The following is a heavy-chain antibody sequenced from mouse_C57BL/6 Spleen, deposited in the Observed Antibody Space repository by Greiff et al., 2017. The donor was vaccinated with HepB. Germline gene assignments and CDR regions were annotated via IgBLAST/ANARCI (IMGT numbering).Heavy chain of an antibody. CDR2: IYPGDADT. CDR3: ARVDSFYAMDY. Sequence: QVQLQQSGPELVKPGASVKISCKASGYAFSSSWMNWVKQRPGKGLEWIGRIYPGDADTNYNGKFKGKATLTADKSSSTAYMQLSSLTSEDSAVYFCARVDSFYAMDYWGQGTSVTVSS. CDR1: GYAFSSSW. V-gene: IGHV1-82*01. J-gene: IGHJ4*01. D-gene: IGHD3-2*01.